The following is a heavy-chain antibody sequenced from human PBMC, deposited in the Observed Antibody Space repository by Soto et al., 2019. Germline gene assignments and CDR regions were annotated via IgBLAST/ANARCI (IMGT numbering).Heavy chain of an antibody. D-gene: IGHD3-22*01. Sequence: EVLLVESGGGLVKPGGSLRLSCAASGFTFSSYSMNWVRQAPGKGLEWVSSISSSSSYIYYADSVKGRFTISRDNDKNSLYLQMNSLRAEDTAVYYCAREGFDSSGYYRGLDYWGQGTLVTVSS. CDR3: AREGFDSSGYYRGLDY. CDR2: ISSSSSYI. CDR1: GFTFSSYS. V-gene: IGHV3-21*01. J-gene: IGHJ4*02.